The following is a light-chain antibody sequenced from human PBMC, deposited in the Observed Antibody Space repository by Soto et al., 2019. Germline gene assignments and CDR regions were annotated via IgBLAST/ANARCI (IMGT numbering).Light chain of an antibody. J-gene: IGLJ1*01. Sequence: QAVVTQPPSVSAAPGQKVTISCSGSSSNIGKNYVSWYQQVPGTAPKLLIYDNNKRPSGIPDRFSGSKSGTSATLDITGLQTGDEADYYCGTWDTSLSAGEVFGTGTKVTVL. CDR1: SSNIGKNY. V-gene: IGLV1-51*01. CDR2: DNN. CDR3: GTWDTSLSAGEV.